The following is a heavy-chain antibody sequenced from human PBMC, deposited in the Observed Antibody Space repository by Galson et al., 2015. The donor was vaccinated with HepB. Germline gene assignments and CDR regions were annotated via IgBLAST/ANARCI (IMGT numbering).Heavy chain of an antibody. J-gene: IGHJ4*02. Sequence: SLRLSCAASGFTSSSYSMNWVRQAPGKGLEWVSSISSSSSYIYYADSVKGRFTISRDNAKNSLYLQMNSLRAEDTAVYYCARAGGSGSYYNFDYWGQGTLVTVSS. CDR3: ARAGGSGSYYNFDY. V-gene: IGHV3-21*01. CDR2: ISSSSSYI. D-gene: IGHD3-10*01. CDR1: GFTSSSYS.